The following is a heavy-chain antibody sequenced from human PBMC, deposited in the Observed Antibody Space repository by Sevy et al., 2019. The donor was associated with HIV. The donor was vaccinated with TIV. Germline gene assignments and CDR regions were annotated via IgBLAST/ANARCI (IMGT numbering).Heavy chain of an antibody. Sequence: SETLSLTCTVSGGSISSGDYYWSWIRQPPGKALEWIGYIYYTGSTYYNPSLKSRVTISLDTSKNQSSLKLSSVTAADTAIYYCASQTYYYDSSRGYWFDPWGQGTLVTVSS. V-gene: IGHV4-30-4*01. CDR2: IYYTGST. CDR1: GGSISSGDYY. CDR3: ASQTYYYDSSRGYWFDP. D-gene: IGHD3-22*01. J-gene: IGHJ5*02.